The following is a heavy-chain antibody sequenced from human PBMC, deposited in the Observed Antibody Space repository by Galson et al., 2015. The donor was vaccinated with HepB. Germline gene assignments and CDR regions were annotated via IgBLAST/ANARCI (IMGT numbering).Heavy chain of an antibody. V-gene: IGHV3-11*06. D-gene: IGHD4-23*01. CDR3: ARGHGGNYDY. CDR2: ISSNNIYT. J-gene: IGHJ4*02. Sequence: SLRLSCAASGFTFSDYYMTWIRQPPGKGLEWVSYISSNNIYTNYADSVKGRFTLSRDNAKNSLFLQMNSLRAEDTAVYYCARGHGGNYDYWGQGTLVTVSS. CDR1: GFTFSDYY.